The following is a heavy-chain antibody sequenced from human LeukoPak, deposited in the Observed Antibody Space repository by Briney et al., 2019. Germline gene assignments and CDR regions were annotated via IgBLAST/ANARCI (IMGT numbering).Heavy chain of an antibody. CDR2: INPNSGGT. V-gene: IGHV1-2*02. D-gene: IGHD2-2*01. CDR1: GYTFTGYY. J-gene: IGHJ6*02. CDR3: ASTRSTLYYYYGMDV. Sequence: ASVKVSCKASGYTFTGYYMHWVRQAPGQGLEWMGWINPNSGGTNYAQKFQGRVTMTRDTSISTAYMELSRLRSDDTAVYYCASTRSTLYYYYGMDVWGQGTTVTVSS.